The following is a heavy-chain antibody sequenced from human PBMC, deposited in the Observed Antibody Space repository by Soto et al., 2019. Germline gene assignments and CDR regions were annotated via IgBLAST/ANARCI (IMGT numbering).Heavy chain of an antibody. V-gene: IGHV3-48*03. CDR1: GFTFSGYE. D-gene: IGHD3-3*01. CDR3: AREVTVFGVIIPKPMDV. CDR2: ISGSGTTI. Sequence: PGGSLRLSCAASGFTFSGYEMNWVRQAPGKGLEWISYISGSGTTIYYADSVKGRFTISRDNAKKSLYLQMNSLRAEDTAVYYCAREVTVFGVIIPKPMDVWRQGTKVTVAS. J-gene: IGHJ6*02.